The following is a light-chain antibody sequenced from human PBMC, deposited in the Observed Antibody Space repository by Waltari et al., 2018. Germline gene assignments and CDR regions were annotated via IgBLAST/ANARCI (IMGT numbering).Light chain of an antibody. Sequence: EIVLTQSPGTLSLSPGERATLSCRASQSVTGSHLAWYQQKPGQAPRLLIAGASSRATGIPDTFSGSGSGTDFTLTISRLEAEDFGVYFCQQYGTSPLTFGGGTKVEIK. V-gene: IGKV3-20*01. CDR2: GAS. J-gene: IGKJ4*01. CDR3: QQYGTSPLT. CDR1: QSVTGSH.